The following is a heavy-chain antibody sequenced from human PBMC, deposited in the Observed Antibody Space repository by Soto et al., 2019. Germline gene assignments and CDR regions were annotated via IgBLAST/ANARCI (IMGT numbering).Heavy chain of an antibody. V-gene: IGHV2-5*02. J-gene: IGHJ3*01. Sequence: QITLKESGPTLVTPTQNLTLTCTFSGFSLTTRGECVGWIRQPPGKDLEWLAIIYWDDEQRYSPSLIGRVTITKDTSKNQVALIMTKLDPVDTGTYFCAHRRYVSDNGAYDVWGQGTVVTVSS. CDR1: GFSLTTRGEC. CDR3: AHRRYVSDNGAYDV. CDR2: IYWDDEQ. D-gene: IGHD3-16*01.